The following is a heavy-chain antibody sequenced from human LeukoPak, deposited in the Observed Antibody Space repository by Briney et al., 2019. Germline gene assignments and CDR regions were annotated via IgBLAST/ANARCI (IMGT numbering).Heavy chain of an antibody. V-gene: IGHV5-51*01. CDR3: ARPYYDSSGYYDAFDI. D-gene: IGHD3-22*01. J-gene: IGHJ3*02. Sequence: GESLQISCKGSGYSFTSYWIGWVRQMPGKGLEWMGIIYPGDSDTRYSPSFQGQVTISADKSISTAYLQWSSLKASDTAMYYCARPYYDSSGYYDAFDIWGQGTMVTVSS. CDR2: IYPGDSDT. CDR1: GYSFTSYW.